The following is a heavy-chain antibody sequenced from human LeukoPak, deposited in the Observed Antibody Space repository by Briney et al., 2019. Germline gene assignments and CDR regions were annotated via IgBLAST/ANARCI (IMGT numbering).Heavy chain of an antibody. V-gene: IGHV4-59*01. CDR2: IRYSGSA. D-gene: IGHD3-10*01. CDR1: GDSISTYY. Sequence: SETLSLTCTVSGDSISTYYWSWIRQPPGKGLEWIGYIRYSGSANYNPSLRSRVTISIDTSKNQFSLKLSSVTAADTAVYYCARVGTYGSGSYLSWLDYWGQGTLVTVSS. CDR3: ARVGTYGSGSYLSWLDY. J-gene: IGHJ4*02.